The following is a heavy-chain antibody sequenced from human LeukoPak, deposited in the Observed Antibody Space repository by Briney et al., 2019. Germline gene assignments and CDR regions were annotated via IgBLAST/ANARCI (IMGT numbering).Heavy chain of an antibody. CDR2: IYTSGST. CDR3: ARENGYKVNFDY. V-gene: IGHV4-61*02. CDR1: GGSISSSSYY. D-gene: IGHD5-24*01. J-gene: IGHJ4*02. Sequence: SETLSLTCTVSGGSISSSSYYWSWIRQPAGKGLEWIGRIYTSGSTNYNPSLKSRVTISVDTSKNQFSLKLSSVTAADTAVYYCARENGYKVNFDYWGQGTLVTVSS.